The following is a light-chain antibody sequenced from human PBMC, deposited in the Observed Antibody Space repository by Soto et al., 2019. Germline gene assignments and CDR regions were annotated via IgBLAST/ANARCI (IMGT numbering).Light chain of an antibody. CDR3: QQSHSSSWT. Sequence: DIPLTQSPSSLSASVGDRVTITCRASQSISNSLNWYQQKPGKAPQLLIYGTSDLQIGVPSRFSGSGSGTEFTLTISSLQRDDFATYYCQQSHSSSWTFGQGTKVEIK. V-gene: IGKV1-39*01. J-gene: IGKJ1*01. CDR2: GTS. CDR1: QSISNS.